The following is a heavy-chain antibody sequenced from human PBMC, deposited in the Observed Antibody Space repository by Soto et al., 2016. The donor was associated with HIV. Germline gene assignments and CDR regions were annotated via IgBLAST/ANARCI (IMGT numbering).Heavy chain of an antibody. J-gene: IGHJ3*02. V-gene: IGHV3-74*01. CDR1: GFIFSKFW. CDR3: AWSFVGRGQALHI. D-gene: IGHD3-10*01. Sequence: EVQVVESGGDLVQPGGPVRLSCAVSGFIFSKFWMYWVRQAPGKGLVWVARIDSDGTKTKYADSVKGRFTISRDNAKNTLYLQGNSLRVEDTAVYFCAWSFVGRGQALHIWGQGTLVTVSS. CDR2: IDSDGTKT.